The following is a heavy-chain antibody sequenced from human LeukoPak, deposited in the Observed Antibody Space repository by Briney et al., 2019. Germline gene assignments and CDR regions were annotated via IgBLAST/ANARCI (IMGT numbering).Heavy chain of an antibody. D-gene: IGHD5-18*01. CDR3: ARGPFRGYSYGPPLDY. CDR2: INHSGST. V-gene: IGHV4-34*01. J-gene: IGHJ4*02. CDR1: GGSFSGYY. Sequence: PSETLSLTCAVYGGSFSGYYWSWIRQPPGKGLEWIGEINHSGSTNYNPSPKSRVTISVDTSKNQFSLKLSSVTAADTAVYYCARGPFRGYSYGPPLDYWGQGTLVTVSS.